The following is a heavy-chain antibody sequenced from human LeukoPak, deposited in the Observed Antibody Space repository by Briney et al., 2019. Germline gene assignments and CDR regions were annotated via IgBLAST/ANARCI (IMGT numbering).Heavy chain of an antibody. CDR2: IKEDGSEK. Sequence: RGSLRLSCAASGFTFNSYWMNWVRQAPGKGLEWVANIKEDGSEKYYVDSVKGRFTISRDNAKNSLYLQMNSLRAEDTAVYYCARGVDVWGQGTTVTVSS. CDR1: GFTFNSYW. V-gene: IGHV3-7*04. J-gene: IGHJ6*02. CDR3: ARGVDV.